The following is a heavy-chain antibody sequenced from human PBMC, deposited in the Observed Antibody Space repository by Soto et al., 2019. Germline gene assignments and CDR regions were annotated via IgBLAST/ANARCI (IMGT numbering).Heavy chain of an antibody. CDR2: ISAYNGNT. CDR3: ARLGVTTSVYYYTMDV. CDR1: GFGLINYG. D-gene: IGHD4-4*01. J-gene: IGHJ6*02. Sequence: ASVKVSCKASGFGLINYGFTWERQAPGQGLEWMGWISAYNGNTIYAQNLQGRLTMTRDTSTSTAYMELRSLRYDDTAVYYCARLGVTTSVYYYTMDVWGQGPT. V-gene: IGHV1-18*04.